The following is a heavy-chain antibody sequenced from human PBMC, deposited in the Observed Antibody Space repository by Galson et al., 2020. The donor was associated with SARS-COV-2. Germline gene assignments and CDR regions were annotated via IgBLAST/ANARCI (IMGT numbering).Heavy chain of an antibody. J-gene: IGHJ6*02. CDR1: GYTFTSYY. D-gene: IGHD3-3*01. CDR2: INPSGGST. V-gene: IGHV1-46*01. Sequence: ASVKVSCKASGYTFTSYYMPWVRQAPGQGLEWMGIINPSGGSTSYAQQFQGRVTMTRDTSTSTVYMELSSLRSEDTAVYYCARDRGLEGITIFGVVVYYYGMDVWGQGTTVTVSS. CDR3: ARDRGLEGITIFGVVVYYYGMDV.